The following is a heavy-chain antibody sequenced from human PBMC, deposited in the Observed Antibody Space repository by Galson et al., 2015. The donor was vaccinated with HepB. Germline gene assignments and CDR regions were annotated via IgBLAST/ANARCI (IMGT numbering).Heavy chain of an antibody. J-gene: IGHJ4*02. D-gene: IGHD2-21*02. CDR2: IIPILGIA. Sequence: SVKVSCKASGGTFSSYTISWVRQAPGQGLEWMGRIIPILGIANYAQKFQGRVTITADKSTSTAYMELSSLRSEDTAVYYCARSRPPLAYCGGDCYIRYFDSWGQGTLVTVSS. CDR3: ARSRPPLAYCGGDCYIRYFDS. V-gene: IGHV1-69*02. CDR1: GGTFSSYT.